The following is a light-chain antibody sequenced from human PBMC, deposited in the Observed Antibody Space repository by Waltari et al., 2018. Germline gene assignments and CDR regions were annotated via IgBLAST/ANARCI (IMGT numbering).Light chain of an antibody. CDR2: DAS. CDR3: QKYETLPAT. CDR1: QSVRKY. J-gene: IGKJ1*01. Sequence: SCRASQSVRKYLAWYQQKPGQAPRLLIYDASTRATGIPDGFSGSGWGTDFSLTISRLEPEDFAVYYCQKYETLPATFGQGTKVQMK. V-gene: IGKV3-20*01.